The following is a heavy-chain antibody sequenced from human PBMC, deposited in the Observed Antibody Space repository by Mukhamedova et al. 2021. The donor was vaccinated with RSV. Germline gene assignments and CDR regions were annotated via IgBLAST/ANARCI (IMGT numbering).Heavy chain of an antibody. D-gene: IGHD5-24*01. Sequence: IRSKAHGGTTEYAASVRGRFTISRDDSKSIAFLQMNSLKTEDTAVYFCTRGVTIPAHWGRGTLVTISS. V-gene: IGHV3-49*02. CDR3: TRGVTIPAH. J-gene: IGHJ4*01. CDR2: IRSKAHGGTT.